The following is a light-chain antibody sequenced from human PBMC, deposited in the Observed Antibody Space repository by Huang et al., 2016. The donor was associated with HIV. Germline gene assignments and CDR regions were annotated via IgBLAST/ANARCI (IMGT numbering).Light chain of an antibody. CDR1: QSSDTS. J-gene: IGKJ4*01. V-gene: IGKV1-39*01. CDR3: QQSYSTPLT. Sequence: IQMTQSPSSLSASVGDSVTIPCRASQSSDTSLNWYQQKPGKAPKLLIYAASILQSGGQSRFSCSGSGTDFTLTISSLQPEDFATFYCQQSYSTPLTFGGGTKVEIK. CDR2: AAS.